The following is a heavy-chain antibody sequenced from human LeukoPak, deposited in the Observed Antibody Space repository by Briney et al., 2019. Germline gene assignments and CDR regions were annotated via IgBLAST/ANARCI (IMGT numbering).Heavy chain of an antibody. Sequence: ASVKVSCKASGGTFSSYAISWVRQAPGQGLEWMGRIIPIFGIANYAQKFQGRVSITADKSTSTAYMELSSLRSEDTAVYYCARATDCSGGGCYRDYWGQGTLVTVSS. D-gene: IGHD2-15*01. CDR2: IIPIFGIA. J-gene: IGHJ4*02. CDR1: GGTFSSYA. CDR3: ARATDCSGGGCYRDY. V-gene: IGHV1-69*04.